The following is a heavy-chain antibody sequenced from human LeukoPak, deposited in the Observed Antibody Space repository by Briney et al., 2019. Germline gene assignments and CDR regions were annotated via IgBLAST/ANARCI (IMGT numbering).Heavy chain of an antibody. J-gene: IGHJ4*02. CDR2: IRSKAYGGTT. CDR1: GFTFGDYA. D-gene: IGHD5-18*01. V-gene: IGHV3-49*04. CDR3: ARDSRGFSYGPNTDY. Sequence: GGSLRLSCTASGFTFGDYAMSWVRQAPGKGLEWVGFIRSKAYGGTTEYAASVKGRFTISRDTAKNSLYLQMNSLRVEDTAVYFCARDSRGFSYGPNTDYWGQGTLVTVSS.